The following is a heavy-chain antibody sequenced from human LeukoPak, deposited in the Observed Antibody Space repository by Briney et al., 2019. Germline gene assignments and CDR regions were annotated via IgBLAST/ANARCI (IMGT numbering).Heavy chain of an antibody. J-gene: IGHJ3*02. Sequence: PGGSLRLSCAASGFTFSSYSMNWVRQAPGKGLEWVSSISSSSSYIYYADSVKGRFTISRDNAKNSLYLQMNSLRAEDTAVYYCATAGYYYDSSGPYDAFDIWGQGTMVTVSS. CDR1: GFTFSSYS. D-gene: IGHD3-22*01. CDR2: ISSSSSYI. V-gene: IGHV3-21*01. CDR3: ATAGYYYDSSGPYDAFDI.